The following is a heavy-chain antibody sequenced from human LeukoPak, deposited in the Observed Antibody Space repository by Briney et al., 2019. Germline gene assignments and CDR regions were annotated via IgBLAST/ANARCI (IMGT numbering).Heavy chain of an antibody. CDR3: ARQLGYCSSAGCHTWFDP. CDR1: GGSISSYY. D-gene: IGHD2-2*01. Sequence: SETLSLTCTVSGGSISSYYWSWIRQPPGKGLEWIGYVYYSGNTNYNPSLKSRVTISVDTSKNQFSLKLSSVAAADTAMYYCARQLGYCSSAGCHTWFDPWGQGTLVTVSS. V-gene: IGHV4-59*08. CDR2: VYYSGNT. J-gene: IGHJ5*02.